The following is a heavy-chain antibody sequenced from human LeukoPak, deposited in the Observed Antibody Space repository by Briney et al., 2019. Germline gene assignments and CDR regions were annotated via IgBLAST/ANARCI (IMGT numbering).Heavy chain of an antibody. CDR3: ARRGP. J-gene: IGHJ5*02. CDR1: GFTFSSYS. CDR2: ISSSSNNI. Sequence: GGSLRLSCAASGFTFSSYSMNWVRQAPGKGLEWVSYISSSSNNIYYADSVKGRFTISRDDAKNSLYLQMNSLRAEDTAVYYCARRGPWRQGTLVTVSS. V-gene: IGHV3-48*01.